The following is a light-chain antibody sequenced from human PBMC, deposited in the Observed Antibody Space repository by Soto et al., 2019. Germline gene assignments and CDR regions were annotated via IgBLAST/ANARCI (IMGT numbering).Light chain of an antibody. V-gene: IGKV3-15*01. Sequence: EILMTQSPETLSVSAGERATLSCRATQSISSYLAWYQLKPGQAPRLLIYGVSTRATGIPARFSGSGSGTDFTLTISSLKSKDVAVYYCQQYSAWPSITFGQGTRLEIK. CDR1: QSISSY. CDR2: GVS. J-gene: IGKJ5*01. CDR3: QQYSAWPSIT.